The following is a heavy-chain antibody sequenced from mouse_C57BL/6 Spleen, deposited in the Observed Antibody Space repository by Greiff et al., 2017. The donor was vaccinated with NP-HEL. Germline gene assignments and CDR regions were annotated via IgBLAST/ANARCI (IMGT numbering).Heavy chain of an antibody. CDR1: GYAFSSSW. J-gene: IGHJ2*01. V-gene: IGHV1-82*01. CDR3: ARNGYFDY. D-gene: IGHD1-1*02. Sequence: VVESGASVKISCKASGYAFSSSWMNWVKLRPGKGLEWIGRIYPGDGDTNYNGKFKGKATLTADKSSSTAYMQLSSLTSEDSAVYFCARNGYFDYWGQGTTLTVSS. CDR2: IYPGDGDT.